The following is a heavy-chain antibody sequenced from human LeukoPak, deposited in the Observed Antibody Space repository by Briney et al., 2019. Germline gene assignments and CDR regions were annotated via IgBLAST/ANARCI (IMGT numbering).Heavy chain of an antibody. V-gene: IGHV3-64D*06. CDR2: ISTNGGST. J-gene: IGHJ3*02. CDR3: VTELGIGGFDI. Sequence: GGSLRLSCSASGLTFSLYSMHWVRQAPGKGLEYVSGISTNGGSTYYADSVRGRFTISRDNSKNTLYLQMSTLRAEDTAVYYCVTELGIGGFDIWGQGTMVTVSS. CDR1: GLTFSLYS. D-gene: IGHD7-27*01.